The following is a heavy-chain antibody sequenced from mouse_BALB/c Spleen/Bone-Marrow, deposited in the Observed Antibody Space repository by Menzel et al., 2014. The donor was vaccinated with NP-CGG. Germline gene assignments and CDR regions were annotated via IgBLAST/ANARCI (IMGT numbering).Heavy chain of an antibody. V-gene: IGHV5-17*02. Sequence: EVKLMESGGGLVQPGGSRKLSCAASGFTFSSFGMHWVRQAPEKGLEWVAYISSGSSTIFYADTVKGRFTVSRDNPKNTLLLQLTSLRSEDTAMYYCTRGGNWDDFDYWGQGTTLTVSS. D-gene: IGHD4-1*01. J-gene: IGHJ2*01. CDR2: ISSGSSTI. CDR1: GFTFSSFG. CDR3: TRGGNWDDFDY.